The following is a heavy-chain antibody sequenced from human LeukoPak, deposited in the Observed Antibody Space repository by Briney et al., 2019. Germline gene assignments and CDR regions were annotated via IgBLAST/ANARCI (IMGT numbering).Heavy chain of an antibody. V-gene: IGHV4-59*01. D-gene: IGHD3-9*01. Sequence: PSESLSLTCTASGVSITLYYWTWIRQSPKKGLEWIGDISNSGSYYNPSLSSRLTISTDTSKNHFSLRLTSVSAADTAVYYCARGNYDILSDYSLYSPRGGFDHWGQGILVTVSS. CDR2: ISNSGS. CDR1: GVSITLYY. J-gene: IGHJ4*02. CDR3: ARGNYDILSDYSLYSPRGGFDH.